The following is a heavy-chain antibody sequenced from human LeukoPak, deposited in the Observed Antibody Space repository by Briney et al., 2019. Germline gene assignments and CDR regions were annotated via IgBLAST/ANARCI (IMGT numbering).Heavy chain of an antibody. J-gene: IGHJ6*02. CDR3: ARGSLRYCSSTSCYKFISGYYGMDV. CDR1: GGSFSGYY. D-gene: IGHD2-2*02. Sequence: SETLSLTCAVYGGSFSGYYWSWIRQPPGKGLEWIGEINHSGSTNYNPSLKSRVTISVDTSKNQFSLKLSSVTAADTAVYYCARGSLRYCSSTSCYKFISGYYGMDVWGQGTTVTVSS. CDR2: INHSGST. V-gene: IGHV4-34*01.